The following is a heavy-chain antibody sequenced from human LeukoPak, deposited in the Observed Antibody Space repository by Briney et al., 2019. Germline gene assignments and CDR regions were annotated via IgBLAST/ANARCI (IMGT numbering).Heavy chain of an antibody. J-gene: IGHJ5*02. CDR1: GYSFTSYW. CDR2: IDPSDSYT. V-gene: IGHV5-10-1*01. Sequence: GESLKISCKGSGYSFTSYWISWVRQMPGKGLEWMGRIDPSDSYTNYSPSFQGHVTISADKSISTAYLQWSSLKASDTAIYYCARLPSPYYDSSGYYWFDPWGQGTLVTVSS. D-gene: IGHD3-22*01. CDR3: ARLPSPYYDSSGYYWFDP.